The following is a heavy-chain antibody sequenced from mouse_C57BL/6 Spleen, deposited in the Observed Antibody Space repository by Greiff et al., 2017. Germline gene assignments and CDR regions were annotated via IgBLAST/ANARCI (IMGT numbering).Heavy chain of an antibody. CDR2: IDPSDSYT. J-gene: IGHJ4*01. V-gene: IGHV1-50*01. CDR1: GYTFTSYW. CDR3: ASRGGGDY. Sequence: QVQLQQPGAELVKPGASVKLSCKASGYTFTSYWMQWVKQRPGQGLEWIGEIDPSDSYTNYNQKFKGKATLTVDTSSSTAYMQRSSLTSEDSAVYDCASRGGGDYWGQGTSVTVSS.